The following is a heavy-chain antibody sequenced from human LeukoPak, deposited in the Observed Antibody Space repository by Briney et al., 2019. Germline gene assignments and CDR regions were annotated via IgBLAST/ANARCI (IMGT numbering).Heavy chain of an antibody. CDR3: ATTLRNKPP. V-gene: IGHV1-8*01. CDR1: GYTFISDV. D-gene: IGHD5-12*01. CDR2: MNPNSGIT. J-gene: IGHJ4*02. Sequence: GASVKVSCKASGYTFISDVINWVRQATGQGLEWVGYMNPNSGITGYAQKFQGRVTMTWNTAISTAYMELSSLTSEDTAVYYCATTLRNKPPWGQGTLVTVSS.